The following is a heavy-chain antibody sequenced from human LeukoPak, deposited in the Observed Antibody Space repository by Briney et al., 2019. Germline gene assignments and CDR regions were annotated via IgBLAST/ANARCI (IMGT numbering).Heavy chain of an antibody. CDR2: VRHSGST. Sequence: SETLSLTCAVYGESITAYYWTGIRQPPGKRLEWIGEVRHSGSTNYNPSLKSRVTMSVDMSKNQFSLKLNSVTAADTAVYYCAGATATGTGRAFHYWAQGNLVPVSS. J-gene: IGHJ4*02. D-gene: IGHD3-10*01. V-gene: IGHV4-34*01. CDR1: GESITAYY. CDR3: AGATATGTGRAFHY.